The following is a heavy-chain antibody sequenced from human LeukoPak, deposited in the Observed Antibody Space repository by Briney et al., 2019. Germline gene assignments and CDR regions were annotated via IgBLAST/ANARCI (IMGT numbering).Heavy chain of an antibody. D-gene: IGHD3-10*01. V-gene: IGHV3-7*05. CDR2: IKQDGSEK. Sequence: GGSLRLSCAASGFTFSTYWMSWVRQAPGKGLEWVANIKQDGSEKCYLDSVKGRFTISRDNAKNSLFLQMNSLRAEDTAVYYCARDRQPGDYWGQGTLVTVSS. CDR3: ARDRQPGDY. CDR1: GFTFSTYW. J-gene: IGHJ4*02.